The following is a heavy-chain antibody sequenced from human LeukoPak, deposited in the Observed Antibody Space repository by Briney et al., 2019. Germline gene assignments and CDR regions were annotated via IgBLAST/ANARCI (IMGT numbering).Heavy chain of an antibody. CDR1: GFTFSSYA. Sequence: PGASLRLSCAASGFTFSSYAMSWVRQAPGKGLEWVSSISGNGGSTKYADSVKGRFTISRDSSKNTLYLQMNSLRAEDTAVYYCAKGLTVTMWGQGMDVWGQGTTVTVSS. J-gene: IGHJ6*02. D-gene: IGHD4-11*01. V-gene: IGHV3-23*01. CDR2: ISGNGGST. CDR3: AKGLTVTMWGQGMDV.